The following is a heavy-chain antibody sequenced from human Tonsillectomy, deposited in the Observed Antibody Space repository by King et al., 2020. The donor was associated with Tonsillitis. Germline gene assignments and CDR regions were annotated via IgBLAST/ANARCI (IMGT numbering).Heavy chain of an antibody. J-gene: IGHJ4*02. D-gene: IGHD3-16*01. Sequence: VQLVESGGGLVQPGGSLRLSCSASGFTFSTYAMHWVRQAPGKGLEYVSSISSNGANTYYADSVKGRLTISRDNSKNTLFLQMTSLRVEDTAVYYCVRGRRDTYFDYWGQGTLVTVSS. V-gene: IGHV3-64D*06. CDR2: ISSNGANT. CDR3: VRGRRDTYFDY. CDR1: GFTFSTYA.